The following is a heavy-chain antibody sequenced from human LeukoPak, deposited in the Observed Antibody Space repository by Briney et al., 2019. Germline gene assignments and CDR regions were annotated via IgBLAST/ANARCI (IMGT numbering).Heavy chain of an antibody. CDR1: GFTFSSYS. V-gene: IGHV3-21*06. CDR2: ISSSSSSYI. Sequence: GGSLRLSCAASGFTFSSYSMNWVRQAPGKGLEWVSSISSSSSSYIYYADSVKGRFTVSRVNTKNSLYLQMNSLRADDTAIYYCARTKWQLPWAWGQGTLVTVSS. J-gene: IGHJ1*01. CDR3: ARTKWQLPWA. D-gene: IGHD1-26*01.